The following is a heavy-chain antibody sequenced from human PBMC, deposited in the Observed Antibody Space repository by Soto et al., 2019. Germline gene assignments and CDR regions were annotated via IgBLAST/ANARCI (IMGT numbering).Heavy chain of an antibody. CDR1: GFTFSSYA. D-gene: IGHD3-10*01. Sequence: DVQLLESGGHLVQPGGSLRLSCAASGFTFSSYAMSWVRQAPGKGLEWVSSVSAGGDMTYYSDSVKGRFTISRDNSNNALFLQMHSLIIEDTALYYCARGDRGGSGSPASYYYSGLDVWGQGTTVTVS. CDR2: VSAGGDMT. J-gene: IGHJ6*02. V-gene: IGHV3-23*01. CDR3: ARGDRGGSGSPASYYYSGLDV.